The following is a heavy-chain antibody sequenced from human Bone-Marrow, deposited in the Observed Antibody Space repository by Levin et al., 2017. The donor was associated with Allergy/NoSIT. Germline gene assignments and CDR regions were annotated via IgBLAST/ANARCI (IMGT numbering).Heavy chain of an antibody. J-gene: IGHJ5*01. D-gene: IGHD6-13*01. CDR3: AREERISSWNSFGCFDP. Sequence: SQTLSLTCAISGDSISTNRDAWSWIRQSPSRGLEWLGRTYYRSKWYSDYAASVKGRISINPDTSKNQVSLQLNSVTLEDTASYYCAREERISSWNSFGCFDPRGQGPLVTASS. CDR1: GDSISTNRDA. V-gene: IGHV6-1*01. CDR2: TYYRSKWYS.